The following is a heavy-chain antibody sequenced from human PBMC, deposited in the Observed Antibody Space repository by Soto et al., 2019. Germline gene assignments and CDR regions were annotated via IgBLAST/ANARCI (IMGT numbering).Heavy chain of an antibody. D-gene: IGHD4-17*01. CDR3: ARRLVATVATSENNWLHP. Sequence: SETLSLTCAVSGGSISSGGYSWSWIRQPPGKGLEWIGYIYHSGSTLYNPSLNGRVTISLDTSKNQFSLKLTSVTAADTAVYFCARRLVATVATSENNWLHPWGQGVLVTVSS. J-gene: IGHJ5*02. V-gene: IGHV4-30-2*01. CDR1: GGSISSGGYS. CDR2: IYHSGST.